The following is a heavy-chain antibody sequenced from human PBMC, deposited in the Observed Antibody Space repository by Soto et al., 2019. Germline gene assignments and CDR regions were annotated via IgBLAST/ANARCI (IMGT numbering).Heavy chain of an antibody. J-gene: IGHJ6*02. V-gene: IGHV1-2*04. CDR1: GYTFTGYY. Sequence: QVQLVQSGAEVKKPGASVKVSCKASGYTFTGYYMHWVRQAPGQGLEWMGWINPNSGGTNYAQKFQGWVTMTRDTSISTAYMELSRLRSDDTAVYYCAREELVPYYYYGMDVWGQGTTVTVSS. D-gene: IGHD6-6*01. CDR2: INPNSGGT. CDR3: AREELVPYYYYGMDV.